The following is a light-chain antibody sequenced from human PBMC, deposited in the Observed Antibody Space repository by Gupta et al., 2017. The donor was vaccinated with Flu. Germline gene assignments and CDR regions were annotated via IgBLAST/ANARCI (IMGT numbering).Light chain of an antibody. J-gene: IGKJ3*01. V-gene: IGKV3-20*01. Sequence: DRATLSCRASQGVSSNLLAWYQQKPGQAPRLLMSEASYRAAGIPDRFSGSGSGTDFTLTISRLEPGDVAVYYCQQFGSIPFTFGPGTKVDIK. CDR1: QGVSSNL. CDR3: QQFGSIPFT. CDR2: EAS.